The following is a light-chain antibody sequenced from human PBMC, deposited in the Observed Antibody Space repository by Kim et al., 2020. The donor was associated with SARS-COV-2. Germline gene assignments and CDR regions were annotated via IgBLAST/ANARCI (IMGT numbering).Light chain of an antibody. CDR1: SSDVGSYNL. CDR3: CSHAGASTVVV. V-gene: IGLV2-23*03. CDR2: EGS. J-gene: IGLJ3*02. Sequence: QSVLTQPASVSGSPGQSITISCTGSSSDVGSYNLVSWYQQHPGKAPKLMIYEGSKRPSGVSNRFSGSKSGNTASLTISGLQAEDEAEYYCCSHAGASTVVVFGGGTKVTVL.